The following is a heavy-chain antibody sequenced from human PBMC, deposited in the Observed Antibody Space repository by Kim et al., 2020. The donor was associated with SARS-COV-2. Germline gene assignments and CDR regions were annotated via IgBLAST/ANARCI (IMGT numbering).Heavy chain of an antibody. V-gene: IGHV3-11*04. CDR3: ASWIDGYTLLFDY. J-gene: IGHJ4*02. D-gene: IGHD5-12*01. Sequence: DTEKGSYTISRDNAKNSMYMQRNGLRAEDTAVYYCASWIDGYTLLFDYWGQGTLVTVSS.